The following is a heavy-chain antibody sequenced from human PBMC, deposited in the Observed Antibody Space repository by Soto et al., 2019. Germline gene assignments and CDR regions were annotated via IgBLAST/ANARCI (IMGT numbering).Heavy chain of an antibody. CDR2: INSDGSST. Sequence: GGSLRLSCAASGFTFSSYWMHWVRQAPGKGLVWVSRINSDGSSTSYADSVKGRFTISRDNAKNTLYVQMNSLRAEDTAVYYCARGRGFGESKWFDPWGQGTLVTVSS. J-gene: IGHJ5*02. D-gene: IGHD3-10*01. CDR1: GFTFSSYW. CDR3: ARGRGFGESKWFDP. V-gene: IGHV3-74*01.